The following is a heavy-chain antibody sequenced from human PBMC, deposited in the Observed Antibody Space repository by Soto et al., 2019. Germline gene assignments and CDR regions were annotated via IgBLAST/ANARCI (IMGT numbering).Heavy chain of an antibody. CDR2: IIPILGIA. V-gene: IGHV1-69*08. CDR1: GGTFSSYT. D-gene: IGHD5-18*01. Sequence: QVQLVQSGAEVKKPGSSVKVSCKASGGTFSSYTISWVRQAPGQGLEWMGRIIPILGIANYAQKFQGRVTITADKSTSTAYMELSSLRSEDTAVYYCARDLMKDVDTAMVTTGWGQGTLVTVSS. J-gene: IGHJ4*02. CDR3: ARDLMKDVDTAMVTTG.